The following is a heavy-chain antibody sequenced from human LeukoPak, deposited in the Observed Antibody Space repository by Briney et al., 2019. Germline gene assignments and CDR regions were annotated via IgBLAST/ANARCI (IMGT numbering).Heavy chain of an antibody. Sequence: GSLRLSCAASGFTFSTSAMNWVRQAPGKGLGWVSSINNVRSHIYYADSVRGRFTISRDNANNVLYLQMNSLRAEDTAVYYCARDPTYYLRYGYFDSWGQGTLVTVSS. D-gene: IGHD1-26*01. V-gene: IGHV3-21*06. CDR1: GFTFSTSA. J-gene: IGHJ4*02. CDR2: INNVRSHI. CDR3: ARDPTYYLRYGYFDS.